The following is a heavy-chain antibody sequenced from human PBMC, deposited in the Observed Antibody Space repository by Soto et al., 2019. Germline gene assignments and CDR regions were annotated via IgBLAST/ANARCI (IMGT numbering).Heavy chain of an antibody. CDR1: GGTFRSYA. Sequence: QVQRVQSGAEVKKPGSSVKVSCKASGGTFRSYAISLVRTAPGQGLEWMGGIIPIFGTANYAQKFQGRVTITADESTSTAYMELSSLRSEDTAVDSCARGRNSYGFDYWGNGTLVTVSS. CDR2: IIPIFGTA. D-gene: IGHD5-18*01. CDR3: ARGRNSYGFDY. V-gene: IGHV1-69*12. J-gene: IGHJ4*01.